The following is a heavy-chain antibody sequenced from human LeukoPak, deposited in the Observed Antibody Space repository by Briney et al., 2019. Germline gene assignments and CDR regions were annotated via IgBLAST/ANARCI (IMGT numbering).Heavy chain of an antibody. V-gene: IGHV3-23*01. D-gene: IGHD3-22*01. CDR1: GFGFSNYA. J-gene: IGHJ4*02. Sequence: PGGSLRLSCVPSGFGFSNYAMSWVRQAPGKGLEWVSSISGSGGSTHYADSVKGGFTISRDKTKNTLYMQMNSLRAEDTAVYYCAKSAYYDASGYYREYYFDYWGQGTLVTVSS. CDR3: AKSAYYDASGYYREYYFDY. CDR2: ISGSGGST.